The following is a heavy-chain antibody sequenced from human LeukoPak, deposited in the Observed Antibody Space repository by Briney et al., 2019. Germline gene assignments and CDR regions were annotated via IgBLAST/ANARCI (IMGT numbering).Heavy chain of an antibody. CDR3: ARDGGYYGPDY. CDR2: IRPDGSEK. CDR1: GFTLCYYW. D-gene: IGHD3-10*01. Sequence: PGGSLRLSCAASGFTLCYYWMSWVRQAPGKGLQWVANIRPDGSEKFHVDSLKGRFTISRDNAKNSLYLEMNSLRGDDTAVYYCARDGGYYGPDYWGQGTLVTVSS. V-gene: IGHV3-7*04. J-gene: IGHJ4*02.